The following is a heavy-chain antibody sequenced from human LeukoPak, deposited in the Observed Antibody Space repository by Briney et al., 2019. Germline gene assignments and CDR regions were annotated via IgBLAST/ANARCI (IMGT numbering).Heavy chain of an antibody. CDR2: IYSGGRI. V-gene: IGHV3-66*01. CDR3: ARAEMATITIDY. D-gene: IGHD5-24*01. Sequence: PGGSLRLSCAASGFTVSGSYMSWVRQAPGKGLEWVSVIYSGGRIYYADSVKGRFTISRDNSKNTLYLQMNSLRAEDTAVYYCARAEMATITIDYWGQGTLVTVSS. J-gene: IGHJ4*02. CDR1: GFTVSGSY.